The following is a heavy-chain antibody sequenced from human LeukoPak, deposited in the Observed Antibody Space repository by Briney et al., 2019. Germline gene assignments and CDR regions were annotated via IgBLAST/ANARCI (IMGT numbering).Heavy chain of an antibody. CDR1: GFTFSRLG. V-gene: IGHV3-30*02. Sequence: GGSLRLSCATSGFTFSRLGMQWVRQAPGKGLEWMALIRYDTNNKYYADSVKGRFTISGDNSKLYLQMNSLRDEDTAVYYCAKARGDGYNDAFDMWGQGTMVTVSS. CDR3: AKARGDGYNDAFDM. J-gene: IGHJ3*02. D-gene: IGHD5-24*01. CDR2: IRYDTNNK.